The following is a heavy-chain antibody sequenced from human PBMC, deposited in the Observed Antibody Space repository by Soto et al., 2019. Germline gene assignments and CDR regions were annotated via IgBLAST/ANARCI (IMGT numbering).Heavy chain of an antibody. V-gene: IGHV3-23*01. CDR2: ISGDSART. Sequence: EVQVLESGGGLVQPGGSLRLSCAASGFTFNSYAMSWVRQAPGKGPEWVSAISGDSARTFYADSVKGRFTISRDNAKNTLSLQMNSLRAEDTALYYCAKESPYITDRFYYMDVWGKGTTVTVSS. CDR3: AKESPYITDRFYYMDV. D-gene: IGHD3-10*01. CDR1: GFTFNSYA. J-gene: IGHJ6*03.